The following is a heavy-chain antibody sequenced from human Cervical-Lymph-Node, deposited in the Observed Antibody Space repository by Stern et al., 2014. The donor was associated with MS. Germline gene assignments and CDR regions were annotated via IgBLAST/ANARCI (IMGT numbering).Heavy chain of an antibody. CDR3: ARGGGLVGYFDY. CDR2: ITPVFGTT. Sequence: QVQLVQSGAEVKKPGSSVKVSCKASGDTFSSYAINWVRPVPGQGLEWMGVITPVFGTTNYAQKFQGRVTITADKSTNTAYMELMTLRSEDTAVYYCARGGGLVGYFDYWGQGTLVSVSS. CDR1: GDTFSSYA. V-gene: IGHV1-69*06. D-gene: IGHD1-26*01. J-gene: IGHJ4*02.